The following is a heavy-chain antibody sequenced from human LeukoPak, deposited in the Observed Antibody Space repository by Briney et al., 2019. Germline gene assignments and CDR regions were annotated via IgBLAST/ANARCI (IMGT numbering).Heavy chain of an antibody. J-gene: IGHJ6*02. D-gene: IGHD5-12*01. CDR2: IIPIFGTA. CDR3: ARAEIPRVDPYGMDV. CDR1: GGTFSSYA. V-gene: IGHV1-69*13. Sequence: SVKVSCKASGGTFSSYAISWVRQAPGQGLEWMGGIIPIFGTANYAQKFQGRVTITADESTSTAYMELSSLRSEDRAVYYCARAEIPRVDPYGMDVWGQGTTVTVSS.